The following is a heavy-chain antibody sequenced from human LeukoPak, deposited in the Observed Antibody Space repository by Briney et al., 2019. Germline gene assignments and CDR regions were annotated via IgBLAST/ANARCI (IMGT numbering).Heavy chain of an antibody. CDR2: IYYSGST. J-gene: IGHJ4*02. CDR1: GGSISSYY. V-gene: IGHV4-59*08. CDR3: ARSIQLWDYYFDY. Sequence: PSDTVSLTCTVSGGSISSYYWSWLRQPPGKGLEWIGYIYYSGSTNYNPSLKSRGTISVDTSKNQFSLKLSSVTAADTAVYYCARSIQLWDYYFDYWGQGPLVTVSS. D-gene: IGHD5-18*01.